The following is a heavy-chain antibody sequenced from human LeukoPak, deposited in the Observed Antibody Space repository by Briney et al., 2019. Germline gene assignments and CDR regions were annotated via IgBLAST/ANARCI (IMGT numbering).Heavy chain of an antibody. V-gene: IGHV3-21*01. CDR3: ARRGYDYGGWFDP. CDR1: GFTFSSYS. Sequence: PGGSLRLSCAASGFTFSSYSMNWVRQAPGKGLEWVSSISSSSSYIYYADSVKGRFTISRDNAKNSLYLKMNSLRAEDTAVYYCARRGYDYGGWFDPWGQGTLVTVSS. CDR2: ISSSSSYI. J-gene: IGHJ5*02. D-gene: IGHD5-12*01.